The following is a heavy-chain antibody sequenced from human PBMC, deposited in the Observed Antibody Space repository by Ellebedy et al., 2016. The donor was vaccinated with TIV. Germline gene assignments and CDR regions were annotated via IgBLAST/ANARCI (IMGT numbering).Heavy chain of an antibody. CDR3: ARVDCSGGSCYRPFDY. Sequence: SVKVSCXASGGTFSSYAISWVRQAPGQGLEWMGGIIPIFGTANYAQKFQGRVTITADESTSTAYMELSSLRSEDTAVYYCARVDCSGGSCYRPFDYWGQGTLVTVSS. V-gene: IGHV1-69*13. D-gene: IGHD2-15*01. CDR1: GGTFSSYA. CDR2: IIPIFGTA. J-gene: IGHJ4*02.